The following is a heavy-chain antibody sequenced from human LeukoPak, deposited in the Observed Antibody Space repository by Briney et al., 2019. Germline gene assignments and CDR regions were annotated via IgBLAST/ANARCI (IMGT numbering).Heavy chain of an antibody. CDR3: VLNYGSGSYYLPL. D-gene: IGHD3-10*01. CDR2: ISSSPSTI. Sequence: GGSLRLSSAASGFTFSSYSMNWVRQAPGKGLEWGSFISSSPSTIYYADTVKGRFTISRDNAKNSLYLQMNSLRAEDTAVYYCVLNYGSGSYYLPLWGQGTLVTVSS. CDR1: GFTFSSYS. V-gene: IGHV3-48*04. J-gene: IGHJ4*02.